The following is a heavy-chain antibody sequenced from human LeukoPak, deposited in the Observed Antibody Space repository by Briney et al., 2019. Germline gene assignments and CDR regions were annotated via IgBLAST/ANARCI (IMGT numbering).Heavy chain of an antibody. CDR3: ARDERSAAAGSAYYLDS. CDR1: GYSFTNCG. J-gene: IGHJ4*02. Sequence: ASVKVSCKASGYSFTNCGISWVRQAPAQGLEWMGWICVFNGNANFAPKLQDRVTLTTDASTSTAYMELRSLRSDDTAVYYCARDERSAAAGSAYYLDSWGQGTLVTVSS. CDR2: ICVFNGNA. V-gene: IGHV1-18*01. D-gene: IGHD6-13*01.